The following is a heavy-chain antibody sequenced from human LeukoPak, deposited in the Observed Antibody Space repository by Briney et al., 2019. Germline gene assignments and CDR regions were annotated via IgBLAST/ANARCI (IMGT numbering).Heavy chain of an antibody. CDR2: VSRFGGTT. D-gene: IGHD6-13*01. CDR3: VKHVGSRWSNNRFDP. Sequence: GGSLRLSCAASGFTFDSYAMSWVRQAPGKGLEWVSAVSRFGGTTYYADSAKGRFTISRDNSNITVYLQMNSLRVGDTALYYCVKHVGSRWSNNRFDPWGQGTLVTVS. V-gene: IGHV3-23*01. CDR1: GFTFDSYA. J-gene: IGHJ5*02.